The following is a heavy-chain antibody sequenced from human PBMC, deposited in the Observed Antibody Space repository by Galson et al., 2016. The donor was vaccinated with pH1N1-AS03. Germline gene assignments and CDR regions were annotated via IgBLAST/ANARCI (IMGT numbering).Heavy chain of an antibody. CDR3: AIRVDFWSGLPYYFDY. D-gene: IGHD3-3*01. Sequence: QSGAEVKKPGESLKISCKGSGYRFTSYWIGWVRQMPGKGLEWMGVIYPGDSGTRYSPSFQGQVTISVDKSISTAYLQWSSLKASNTAMYYCAIRVDFWSGLPYYFDYWGQGTLFTVSS. CDR1: GYRFTSYW. CDR2: IYPGDSGT. J-gene: IGHJ4*02. V-gene: IGHV5-51*01.